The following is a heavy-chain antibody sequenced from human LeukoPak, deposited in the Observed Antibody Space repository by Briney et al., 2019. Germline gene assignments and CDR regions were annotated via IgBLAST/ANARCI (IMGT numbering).Heavy chain of an antibody. CDR1: VYSFTNYW. D-gene: IGHD5-18*01. Sequence: GESLKISCKGSVYSFTNYWIGWVRQMPGKGLEWMGIIYPGDSDTRYSPSFQGQVTISADKSISTAYLQWSSLEASDTAMYYCASGVSGYSYGFDYWGQGTLVTVSS. CDR2: IYPGDSDT. CDR3: ASGVSGYSYGFDY. V-gene: IGHV5-51*01. J-gene: IGHJ4*02.